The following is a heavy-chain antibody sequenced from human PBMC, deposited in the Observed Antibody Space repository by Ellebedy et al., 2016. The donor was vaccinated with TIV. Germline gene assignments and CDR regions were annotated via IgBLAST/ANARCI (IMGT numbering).Heavy chain of an antibody. D-gene: IGHD3-10*01. V-gene: IGHV1-3*01. CDR1: GYTFTSYA. Sequence: ASVKVSCXASGYTFTSYAMHWVRQAPGQRLEWMGWINAGNGNTKYSQKFQGRVTITRDTSASTAYMELSSLRSEDTAVYYCASHFPMVRGVIRVNYGMDVWGQGTTVTVSS. CDR3: ASHFPMVRGVIRVNYGMDV. CDR2: INAGNGNT. J-gene: IGHJ6*02.